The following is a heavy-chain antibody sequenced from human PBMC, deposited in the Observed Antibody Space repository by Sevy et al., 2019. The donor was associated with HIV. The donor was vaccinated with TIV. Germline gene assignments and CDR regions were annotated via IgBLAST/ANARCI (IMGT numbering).Heavy chain of an antibody. J-gene: IGHJ4*02. Sequence: GGSLRLSCAASGFTFSSYSMNWVRQAPGKGLEWVSYISGLNNYIYYADSVRGRFTISRDNAKNSRYLQMNSLRAEDTAVYYCARGASSGWDYFDYLGQGTLVTVSS. V-gene: IGHV3-21*01. CDR2: ISGLNNYI. CDR1: GFTFSSYS. D-gene: IGHD6-19*01. CDR3: ARGASSGWDYFDY.